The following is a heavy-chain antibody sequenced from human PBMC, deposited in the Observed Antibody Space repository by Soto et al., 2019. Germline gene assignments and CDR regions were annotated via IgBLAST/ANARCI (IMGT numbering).Heavy chain of an antibody. CDR2: ISYDGSNK. Sequence: GGSLRLSCAASGFTFSSYAMHWVRQAPGKGLEWVAVISYDGSNKYYADSVKGRFTISRDNSKNTLYPQMNSPRAEDTAVYYCARERCTNGVCFGYYYYGMDVWGQGTTVTVSS. V-gene: IGHV3-30-3*01. CDR3: ARERCTNGVCFGYYYYGMDV. D-gene: IGHD2-8*01. J-gene: IGHJ6*02. CDR1: GFTFSSYA.